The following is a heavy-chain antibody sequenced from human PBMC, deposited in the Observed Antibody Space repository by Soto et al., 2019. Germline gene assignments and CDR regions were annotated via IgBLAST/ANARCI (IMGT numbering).Heavy chain of an antibody. J-gene: IGHJ5*02. CDR3: ASSDRNLWFDP. V-gene: IGHV4-59*01. Sequence: SETLSLTCTVSGGSISSYYWSWIRQPPGKGLEWIGYIYYSGSTNYNPSLRSRVTISVDTSKNQFSLKLSSVTAADTAMYYCASSDRNLWFDPWGQGTLVT. CDR2: IYYSGST. D-gene: IGHD3-16*02. CDR1: GGSISSYY.